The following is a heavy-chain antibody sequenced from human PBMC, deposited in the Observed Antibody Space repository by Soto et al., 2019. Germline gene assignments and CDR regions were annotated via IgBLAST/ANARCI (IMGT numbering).Heavy chain of an antibody. CDR1: GFTFSGSA. Sequence: GGSLRLSCAASGFTFSGSAMHWVRQASGKGLEWVGRIRSKANSYATAYAASVKGRFTISRDDSKNTAYLQMNSLKTEDTAVYYCTRRRSYYGSGSYFHYYYGMDVWGQGTTVTVSS. CDR3: TRRRSYYGSGSYFHYYYGMDV. V-gene: IGHV3-73*01. D-gene: IGHD3-10*01. J-gene: IGHJ6*02. CDR2: IRSKANSYAT.